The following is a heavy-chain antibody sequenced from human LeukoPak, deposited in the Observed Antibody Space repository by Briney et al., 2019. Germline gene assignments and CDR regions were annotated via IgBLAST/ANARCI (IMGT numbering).Heavy chain of an antibody. V-gene: IGHV3-33*01. CDR3: ARAHCTNGICYYFDY. CDR1: GFTFRNYG. J-gene: IGHJ4*02. Sequence: GGSLRLSCAASGFTFRNYGMHWVRQSPGKGLEWVAVIWFDESNKYYADSVKGRFTTSRDNSKDTLYLQMKGLRAEDTAVYYCARAHCTNGICYYFDYWGQGTLVTVSS. D-gene: IGHD2-8*01. CDR2: IWFDESNK.